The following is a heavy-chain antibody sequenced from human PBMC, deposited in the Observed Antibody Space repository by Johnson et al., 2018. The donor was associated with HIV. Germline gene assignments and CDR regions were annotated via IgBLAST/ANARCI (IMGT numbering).Heavy chain of an antibody. Sequence: QVQLVESGGGVVQPGRSLRLSCAASGFTFSSYGMHWVRQAPGKGLEWVAIISYDGSNKYYADSVKGRFTISRDNAKNSLYLQMNSLRAEDTALYYCARDLDSSSSEDAFDIWGQGTMVTVSS. CDR2: ISYDGSNK. V-gene: IGHV3-30*19. CDR3: ARDLDSSSSEDAFDI. CDR1: GFTFSSYG. D-gene: IGHD6-6*01. J-gene: IGHJ3*02.